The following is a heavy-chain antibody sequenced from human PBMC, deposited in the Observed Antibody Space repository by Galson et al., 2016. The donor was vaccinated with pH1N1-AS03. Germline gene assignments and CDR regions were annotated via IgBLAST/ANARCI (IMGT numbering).Heavy chain of an antibody. D-gene: IGHD3-10*01. CDR3: ACNPYFDLRTNHFDF. V-gene: IGHV1-69*13. CDR2: IIPMFPA. Sequence: SVKVSCKASGGTSNSYAFSWVRQAPGQGLEWMGGIIPMFPAKYGQKFQDRVTFTVHESTSTAYMELSSLRSEDTAVCFCACNPYFDLRTNHFDFWGQGTLVTVSS. CDR1: GGTSNSYA. J-gene: IGHJ4*02.